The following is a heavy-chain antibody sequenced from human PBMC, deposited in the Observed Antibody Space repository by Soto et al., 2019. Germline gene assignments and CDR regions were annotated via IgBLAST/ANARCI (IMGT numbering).Heavy chain of an antibody. Sequence: GEALKISSECSAYTFTNHWKGWVRQMPGKGLEWMGIIYPDDPDTRYSPSFQGQVTISADKSISTAYLRWSSLKASDTAIYYCARLGFEYDTLTAYYNVHHYYGLDVWGQGTSVTVSS. CDR1: AYTFTNHW. D-gene: IGHD3-9*01. CDR3: ARLGFEYDTLTAYYNVHHYYGLDV. J-gene: IGHJ6*02. V-gene: IGHV5-51*01. CDR2: IYPDDPDT.